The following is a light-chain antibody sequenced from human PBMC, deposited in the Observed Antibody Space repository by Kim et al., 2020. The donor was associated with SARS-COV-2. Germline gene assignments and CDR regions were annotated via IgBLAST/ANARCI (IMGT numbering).Light chain of an antibody. CDR3: AAWDDSLSGSWV. Sequence: RVTISCSGSSSNIGSNYVYWYQQLPGTAPKRLIYRNNQRPSGVPDRFSGSKSGISASLAISGLRSEDEADYYCAAWDDSLSGSWVFGGGTQLTVL. J-gene: IGLJ3*02. V-gene: IGLV1-47*01. CDR2: RNN. CDR1: SSNIGSNY.